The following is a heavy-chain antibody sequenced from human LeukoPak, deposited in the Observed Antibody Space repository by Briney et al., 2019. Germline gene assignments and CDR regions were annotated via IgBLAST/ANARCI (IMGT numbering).Heavy chain of an antibody. V-gene: IGHV4-30-4*01. CDR2: VYDSWNN. J-gene: IGHJ4*02. CDR1: GDSINSGNSH. D-gene: IGHD3-10*02. CDR3: ASYFVGNGGRGY. Sequence: SETLSLTCTVSGDSINSGNSHWTWIRQPPGKGLEWLGSVYDSWNNYYNPSLQSRITMSVDTSKNQYSLELSSVIAADTAVYYCASYFVGNGGRGYWGQGALVTVSS.